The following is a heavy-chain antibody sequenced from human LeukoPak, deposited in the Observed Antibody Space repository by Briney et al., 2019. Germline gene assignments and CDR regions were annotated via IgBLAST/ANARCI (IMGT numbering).Heavy chain of an antibody. V-gene: IGHV4-39*01. CDR2: HFYSGRT. Sequence: SETLSLTCTVSDGSISSNNYYWAWLRQPPGKGLEWIGSHFYSGRTYYNPSLKSRVTISVDTSKNQFFLRLNSVTAADTALYHCARHLAVAGTSYNWFDRWGQGTQVTVSS. CDR3: ARHLAVAGTSYNWFDR. CDR1: DGSISSNNYY. D-gene: IGHD6-19*01. J-gene: IGHJ5*02.